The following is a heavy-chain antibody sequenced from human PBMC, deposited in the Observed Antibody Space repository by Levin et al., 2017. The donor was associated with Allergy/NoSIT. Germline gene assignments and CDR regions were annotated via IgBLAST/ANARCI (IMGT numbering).Heavy chain of an antibody. Sequence: SCAASGFTFSTYAMSWVRQAPGKGLEWVSVISAAGGNTNYAESWKGRFTISRDNSKDTLYLQMNSLTAEDTAVYYCAKAGSSWYIEIDHWGQGTLVTVSS. CDR2: ISAAGGNT. CDR3: AKAGSSWYIEIDH. CDR1: GFTFSTYA. J-gene: IGHJ4*02. D-gene: IGHD6-13*01. V-gene: IGHV3-23*01.